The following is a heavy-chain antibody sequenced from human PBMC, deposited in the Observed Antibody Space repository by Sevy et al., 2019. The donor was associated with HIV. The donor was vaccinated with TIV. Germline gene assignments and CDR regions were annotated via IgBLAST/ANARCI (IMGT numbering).Heavy chain of an antibody. V-gene: IGHV4-34*01. CDR1: GGSFSGYY. Sequence: SETLSLTCAVYGGSFSGYYWSWIRQPPGKGLQWIGEINHSGSTNYNPSLKSRVTISVDTSKNQFSLKLSSVTAADTAVYYCARGLLPGIAVAGLDYWGQRTLVTVSS. CDR3: ARGLLPGIAVAGLDY. CDR2: INHSGST. D-gene: IGHD6-19*01. J-gene: IGHJ4*02.